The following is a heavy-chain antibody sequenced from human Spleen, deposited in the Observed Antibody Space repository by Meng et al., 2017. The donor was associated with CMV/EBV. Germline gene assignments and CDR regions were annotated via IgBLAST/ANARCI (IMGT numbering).Heavy chain of an antibody. J-gene: IGHJ4*02. CDR1: GFTFSNYW. CDR3: ARLPGVTGTAQTWG. CDR2: INSDGGSA. Sequence: GESLKISCAASGFTFSNYWMHWVRQAPGKGLVWVSRINSDGGSATYADSVQGRFTLSRDNAKNTLYLQMNNLRAEDTAVYYCARLPGVTGTAQTWGWGQGTLVTVSS. D-gene: IGHD1-7*01. V-gene: IGHV3-74*01.